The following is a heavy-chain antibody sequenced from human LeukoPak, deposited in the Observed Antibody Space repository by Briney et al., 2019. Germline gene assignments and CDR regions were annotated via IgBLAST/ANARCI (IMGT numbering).Heavy chain of an antibody. J-gene: IGHJ4*02. CDR2: IKSDGSST. CDR1: GFTFSSYW. V-gene: IGHV3-74*01. D-gene: IGHD5-18*01. CDR3: GNLDTPMGY. Sequence: GGSLRLSCAASGFTFSSYWMHWVRQAPGKGLMWVSLIKSDGSSTTYADSVKGRFTISRDNAKNTLYLQMNSLRAEDTAVYYCGNLDTPMGYWGQGTLVTVSS.